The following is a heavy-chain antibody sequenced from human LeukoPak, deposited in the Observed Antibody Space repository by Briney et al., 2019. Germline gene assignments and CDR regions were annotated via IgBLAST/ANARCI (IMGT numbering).Heavy chain of an antibody. CDR3: AREAVVAGRGPWFDP. CDR2: ISGSGGST. J-gene: IGHJ5*02. D-gene: IGHD6-19*01. Sequence: GGSLRLSCAASGFTFSSYAMSWVRQAPGKGLEWVSAISGSGGSTSYAQKFQGRVTMTRDTSTSTVYMELSSLRSEDTAAYYCAREAVVAGRGPWFDPWGQGTLVTVSS. CDR1: GFTFSSYA. V-gene: IGHV3-23*01.